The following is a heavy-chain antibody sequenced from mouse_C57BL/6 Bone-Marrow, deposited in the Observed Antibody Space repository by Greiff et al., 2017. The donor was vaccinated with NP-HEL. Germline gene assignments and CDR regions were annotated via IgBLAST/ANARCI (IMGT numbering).Heavy chain of an antibody. V-gene: IGHV1-18*01. CDR3: ARRRYDYDAYAMDY. CDR1: GYTFTDYN. J-gene: IGHJ4*01. CDR2: INPNNGGT. Sequence: EVQLQQSGPELVKPGASVKIPCKASGYTFTDYNMDWVKQSHGKSLEWIGDINPNNGGTIYNQKFKGKATLTVDKSSSTAYMELRSLTSEDTAVYYCARRRYDYDAYAMDYWGQGTSVTVSS. D-gene: IGHD2-4*01.